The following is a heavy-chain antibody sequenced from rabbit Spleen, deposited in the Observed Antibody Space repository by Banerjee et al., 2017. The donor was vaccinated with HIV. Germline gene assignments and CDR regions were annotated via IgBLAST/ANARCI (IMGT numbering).Heavy chain of an antibody. J-gene: IGHJ6*01. V-gene: IGHV1S40*01. D-gene: IGHD8-1*01. CDR2: IAGSSSAFT. Sequence: QSLEESGGDLVKPGASLTLTCTASGFSFSSNDYMCWVRQAPGKGLEWISCIAGSSSAFTYSATWAKGRFTISKTSSTTVTLQMTSLTVADTATYFCARDTGTSFSSYGMDLWGPGTLVTVS. CDR3: ARDTGTSFSSYGMDL. CDR1: GFSFSSNDY.